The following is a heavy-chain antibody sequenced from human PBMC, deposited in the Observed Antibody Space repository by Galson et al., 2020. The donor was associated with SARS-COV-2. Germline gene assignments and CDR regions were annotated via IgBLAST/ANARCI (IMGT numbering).Heavy chain of an antibody. CDR2: ISYDGSNN. CDR3: AACIVGATNRESYYYYCVGV. J-gene: IGHJ6*02. V-gene: IGHV3-30*03. D-gene: IGHD1-26*01. CDR1: GFTFSSYG. Sequence: TGGSLSLSCAASGFTFSSYGMPWIRQAPGKGLEWVAVISYDGSNNYYADSVKSRFTIPSANSKYTLYLQMNSLRAEDTAVYYCAACIVGATNRESYYYYCVGVCGQGTRVTVYS.